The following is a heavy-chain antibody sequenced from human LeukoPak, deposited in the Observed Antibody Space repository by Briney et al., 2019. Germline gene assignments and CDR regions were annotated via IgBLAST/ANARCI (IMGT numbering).Heavy chain of an antibody. D-gene: IGHD4-17*01. CDR2: ISSSSSTI. Sequence: GGSLRLSCAASGFTFSSYSMNWVRQAPGKGLEWVSYISSSSSTIYYADSVKGRFTISRDNAKNSLYLQMNSLRAEDTAVYYCAKDRSYGDYYFDYWGQGTLVTVSS. CDR1: GFTFSSYS. V-gene: IGHV3-48*01. J-gene: IGHJ4*02. CDR3: AKDRSYGDYYFDY.